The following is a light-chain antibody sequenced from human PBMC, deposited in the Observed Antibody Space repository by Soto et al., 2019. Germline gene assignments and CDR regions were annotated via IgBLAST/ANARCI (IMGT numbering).Light chain of an antibody. J-gene: IGKJ3*01. CDR2: NAS. CDR1: QSVSTK. Sequence: EIVMTQSPGILSLSPGETATLSCRASQSVSTKLAWYQQRPGQTPRLLIYNASTRATGVPARFSGGGSVTEFSLTVSSLQSDVLAVYDCHHYNTGPPHFAFGPGTKVDVK. CDR3: HHYNTGPPHFA. V-gene: IGKV3-15*01.